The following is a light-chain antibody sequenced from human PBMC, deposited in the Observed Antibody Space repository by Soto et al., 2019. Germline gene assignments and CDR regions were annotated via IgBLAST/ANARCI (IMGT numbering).Light chain of an antibody. CDR3: SSYATSNTVV. Sequence: QSALTQPPSASGSPGQSVTISCTGTSSDIGEYNFVSWYQQHPGKAPKLMIYEVTKRPSGVPDRFSGSKSGNTASLTVSGLQADDEADYFCSSYATSNTVVFGGGTKLTVL. CDR1: SSDIGEYNF. CDR2: EVT. V-gene: IGLV2-8*01. J-gene: IGLJ2*01.